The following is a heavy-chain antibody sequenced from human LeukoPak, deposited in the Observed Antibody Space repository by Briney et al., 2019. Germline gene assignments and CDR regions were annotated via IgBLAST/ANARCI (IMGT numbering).Heavy chain of an antibody. Sequence: PGRCLRLSCAAAGFIFSSYTMRWVRQGPGMGLEWVSAISASASHTYYADSVKGRFTNSRDKSKKPVFLQMNSLRAEDTAIYYCARWGDHFWSTKTEDYWGQGTLVTVSS. D-gene: IGHD3-3*02. V-gene: IGHV3-23*01. CDR3: ARWGDHFWSTKTEDY. J-gene: IGHJ4*02. CDR2: ISASASHT. CDR1: GFIFSSYT.